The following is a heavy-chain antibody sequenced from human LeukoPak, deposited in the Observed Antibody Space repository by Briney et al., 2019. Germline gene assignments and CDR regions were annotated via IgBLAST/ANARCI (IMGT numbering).Heavy chain of an antibody. V-gene: IGHV4-39*07. CDR1: GGSISSSSYY. CDR3: ARVRTYYYDSSGYSGDDY. CDR2: IYYSGST. J-gene: IGHJ4*02. D-gene: IGHD3-22*01. Sequence: MPSETLSLTCTVSGGSISSSSYYWGWIRQPPGKGLEWIESIYYSGSTYYNPSLKSRVTISVDTSKNQFSLKLSSVTAADTAVYYCARVRTYYYDSSGYSGDDYWGQGTLVTVSS.